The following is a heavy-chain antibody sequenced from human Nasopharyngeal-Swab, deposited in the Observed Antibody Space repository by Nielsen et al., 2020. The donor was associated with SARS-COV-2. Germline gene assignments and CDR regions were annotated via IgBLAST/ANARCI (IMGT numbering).Heavy chain of an antibody. CDR2: IYYRGST. CDR1: GGSISSISYY. D-gene: IGHD5-18*01. Sequence: GSLRPPFTASGGSISSISYYWGWIRQPPGKGLEWIGRIYYRGSTYYNPSLKSGATRSVDTSKNQFSLKLSSVTAADTAVYYRARDFEGYSYRSDDYWGQGTLVTVSS. V-gene: IGHV4-39*07. J-gene: IGHJ4*02. CDR3: ARDFEGYSYRSDDY.